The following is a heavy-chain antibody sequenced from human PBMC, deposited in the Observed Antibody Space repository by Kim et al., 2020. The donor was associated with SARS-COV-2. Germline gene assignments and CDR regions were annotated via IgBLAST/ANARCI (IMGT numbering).Heavy chain of an antibody. D-gene: IGHD3-16*01. Sequence: GGSLRLSCAASGFTFSSYWMHWVRQAPGKGLVWVSRINSDGSSTTYADSVKGRFTISRASAKNTLYLQMNSLRAEDTAVYYCARGVGGSYIDYWGQGTLVTVSS. J-gene: IGHJ4*02. CDR2: INSDGSST. CDR3: ARGVGGSYIDY. CDR1: GFTFSSYW. V-gene: IGHV3-74*01.